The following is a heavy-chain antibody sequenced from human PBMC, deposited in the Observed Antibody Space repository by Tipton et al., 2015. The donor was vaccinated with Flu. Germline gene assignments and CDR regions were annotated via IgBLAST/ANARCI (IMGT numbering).Heavy chain of an antibody. CDR1: GFNFNAQT. J-gene: IGHJ6*02. V-gene: IGHV3-21*01. D-gene: IGHD7-27*01. CDR3: ARILGLYYKNYGLDF. Sequence: GSLRLSCVGSGFNFNAQTMVWVRLAPGKGLEFVASIDPDSLHLHFADSVRGRFTISRDNSKNTLYLQMNSLRGEDTAVYYCARILGLYYKNYGLDFWGQGTTVTVS. CDR2: IDPDSLHL.